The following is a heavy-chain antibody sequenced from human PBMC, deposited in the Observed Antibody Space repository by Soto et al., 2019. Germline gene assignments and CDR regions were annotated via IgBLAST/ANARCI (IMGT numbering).Heavy chain of an antibody. CDR2: ILPIFGTA. Sequence: QVQLVQSGAEVKKPGSSVKVSCKASGGTFSTSSINWLRQAPGQRPEWMGNILPIFGTADYAQKFRDRVTITADKSTNTAYMELRSLFSEHAAVYYGARGHEYGGNSEAFDIWGQGTVVTVSS. J-gene: IGHJ3*02. CDR1: GGTFSTSS. CDR3: ARGHEYGGNSEAFDI. V-gene: IGHV1-69*14. D-gene: IGHD4-17*01.